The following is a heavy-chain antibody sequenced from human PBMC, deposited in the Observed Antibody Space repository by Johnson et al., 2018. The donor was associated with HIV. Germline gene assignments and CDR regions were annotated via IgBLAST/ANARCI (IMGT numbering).Heavy chain of an antibody. D-gene: IGHD3-22*01. V-gene: IGHV3-66*04. CDR1: GFTFSDYY. Sequence: VQLVESGGGLVKPGGSLSLSCAASGFTFSDYYMSWIRQAPGKGLEWVSVIYSGGSTYYADFVKGRFTISRDNSKNTLYLQMNSLRAEDTAVYYCASHYYDSSGYYFDAFDIWGQGTMVTVSS. CDR3: ASHYYDSSGYYFDAFDI. J-gene: IGHJ3*02. CDR2: IYSGGST.